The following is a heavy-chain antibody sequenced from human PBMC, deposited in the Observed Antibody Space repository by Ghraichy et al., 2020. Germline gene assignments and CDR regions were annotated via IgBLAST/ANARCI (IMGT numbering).Heavy chain of an antibody. CDR1: GGSISSSSYY. D-gene: IGHD5-12*01. CDR2: IYYSGST. V-gene: IGHV4-39*01. J-gene: IGHJ5*02. CDR3: ARRRYSGYRRGMPSWFDP. Sequence: TLSLTCTVSGGSISSSSYYWGWIRQPPGKGLEWIGSIYYSGSTYYNPSLKSRVTISVDTSKNQFSLKLSSVTAADTAVYYCARRRYSGYRRGMPSWFDPWGQGTLVTVSS.